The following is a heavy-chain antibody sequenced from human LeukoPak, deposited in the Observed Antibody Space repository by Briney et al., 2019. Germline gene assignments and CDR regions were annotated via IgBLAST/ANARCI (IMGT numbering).Heavy chain of an antibody. Sequence: PSETLSLTCTVSGGSISSYYWSWIRQPPGKGLEWIGYSYYSGSTNYNPSLKSRVTISVDTSKNQFSLKLSSVTAADTAVYYCARGTREVAAAGMYYFDYWGQGTLVTVSS. CDR2: SYYSGST. D-gene: IGHD6-13*01. CDR3: ARGTREVAAAGMYYFDY. V-gene: IGHV4-59*01. CDR1: GGSISSYY. J-gene: IGHJ4*02.